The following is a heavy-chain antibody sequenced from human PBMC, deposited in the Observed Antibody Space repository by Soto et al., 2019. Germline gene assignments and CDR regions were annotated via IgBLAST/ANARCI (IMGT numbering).Heavy chain of an antibody. Sequence: SETLSLTCTVSGGSISSYYWSWIRQPPGKGLEWIGYIYYSGSTNYNPSLKSRVTISVDTSKNQFSLKLSSVTAADTAVYYCARVDYGSGSYSPKFDYWGQGTLVTVSS. J-gene: IGHJ4*02. CDR1: GGSISSYY. CDR2: IYYSGST. V-gene: IGHV4-59*01. CDR3: ARVDYGSGSYSPKFDY. D-gene: IGHD3-10*01.